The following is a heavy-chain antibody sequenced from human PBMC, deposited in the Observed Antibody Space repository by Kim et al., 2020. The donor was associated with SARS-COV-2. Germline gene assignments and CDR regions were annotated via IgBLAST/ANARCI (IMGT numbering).Heavy chain of an antibody. CDR2: IYYSGST. V-gene: IGHV4-59*01. J-gene: IGHJ3*02. CDR3: ARDGGPYIVRGAFDI. D-gene: IGHD2-15*01. Sequence: SETLSLTCTVSGGSISSYYWSWIRQPPGKGLEWIGYIYYSGSTNYNPSLKSRVTISVDTSKNQFSLKLSSVTAADTAVYYCARDGGPYIVRGAFDIWGQGTMVTVSS. CDR1: GGSISSYY.